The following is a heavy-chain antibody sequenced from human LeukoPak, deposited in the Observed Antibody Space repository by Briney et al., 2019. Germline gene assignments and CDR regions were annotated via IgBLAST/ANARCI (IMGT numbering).Heavy chain of an antibody. J-gene: IGHJ4*02. CDR2: ISGSGGNT. CDR1: GFTFSTYA. D-gene: IGHD1-26*01. Sequence: GGSLRLSCAACGFTFSTYAMGWVRQAPGKGLEWVSAISGSGGNTYYADSVKGRFTISRDNSKNTLYLQMNSLRAEDTAVYYCAKESLGISGMYYLDWWGQGTLVTVSS. CDR3: AKESLGISGMYYLDW. V-gene: IGHV3-23*01.